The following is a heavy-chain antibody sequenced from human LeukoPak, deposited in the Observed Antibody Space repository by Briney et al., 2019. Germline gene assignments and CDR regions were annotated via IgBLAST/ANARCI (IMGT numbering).Heavy chain of an antibody. CDR2: IYPADSDI. CDR1: GYRFTNYW. CDR3: ARLEGAGTYFDY. D-gene: IGHD3-10*01. V-gene: IGHV5-51*01. J-gene: IGHJ4*02. Sequence: GESLKISCKGSGYRFTNYWICWVRQMPGRGLEWMGIIYPADSDIRYSPSLQGQITISSDKSLTTAYLQWSSLKASDTAMYYCARLEGAGTYFDYWGQGTLVSVSS.